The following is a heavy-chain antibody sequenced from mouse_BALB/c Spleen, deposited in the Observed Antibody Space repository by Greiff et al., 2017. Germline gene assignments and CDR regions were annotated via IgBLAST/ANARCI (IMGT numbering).Heavy chain of an antibody. V-gene: IGHV1-12*01. J-gene: IGHJ4*01. Sequence: QVQLQQPGAELVKPGASVKMSCKASGYTFTSYNMHWVKQTPGQGLEWIGAIYPGNGDTSYNQKFKGKATLTADKSSSTAYMQLSSLTSEDSAVYYCAKGNYGYAMDYWGQGTSVTVSS. CDR3: AKGNYGYAMDY. CDR1: GYTFTSYN. CDR2: IYPGNGDT. D-gene: IGHD2-1*01.